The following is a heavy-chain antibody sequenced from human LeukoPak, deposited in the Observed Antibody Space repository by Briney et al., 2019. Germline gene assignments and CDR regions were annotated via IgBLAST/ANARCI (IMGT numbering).Heavy chain of an antibody. CDR3: ARGQTGYYYDSSGYTFDY. CDR2: ISSNGGST. D-gene: IGHD3-22*01. V-gene: IGHV3-64*01. J-gene: IGHJ4*02. Sequence: GGSLRLSCAASGFTFSSYAMHWVRQAPGKGLEYVSAISSNGGSTYYANSVKGRFTISRDNSKNTLYLQMGSLRAEDMAVYYCARGQTGYYYDSSGYTFDYWGQGTLVTVSS. CDR1: GFTFSSYA.